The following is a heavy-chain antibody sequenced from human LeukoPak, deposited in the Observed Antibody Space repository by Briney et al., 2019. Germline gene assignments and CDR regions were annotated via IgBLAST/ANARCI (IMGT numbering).Heavy chain of an antibody. CDR3: AQLKLGTQDY. D-gene: IGHD7-27*01. J-gene: IGHJ4*02. V-gene: IGHV3-21*01. CDR1: GFNFTAYG. CDR2: ISASSDYT. Sequence: PGGSLRLSCAASGFNFTAYGMNWVRLAPGKGLEWVSSISASSDYTYYADSVTGRSTISRDNAKNSLYLQMNSLRAEDTAVYYCAQLKLGTQDYWGQGTLVTVSS.